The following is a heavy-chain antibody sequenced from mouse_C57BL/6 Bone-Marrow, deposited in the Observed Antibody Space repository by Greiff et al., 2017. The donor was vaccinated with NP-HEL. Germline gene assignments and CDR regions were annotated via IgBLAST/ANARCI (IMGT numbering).Heavy chain of an antibody. V-gene: IGHV1-22*01. J-gene: IGHJ2*01. Sequence: VQLQQSGPELVKPGASVKMSCKASGYTFTDYNMHWVKQSHGESLEWIGYINPNNGGTSYNKKFKGKATLTVNKSSSTAYMELRSLTSEDSAVYYCARVYYSKDYWGQGTTLTVSS. CDR1: GYTFTDYN. D-gene: IGHD2-5*01. CDR2: INPNNGGT. CDR3: ARVYYSKDY.